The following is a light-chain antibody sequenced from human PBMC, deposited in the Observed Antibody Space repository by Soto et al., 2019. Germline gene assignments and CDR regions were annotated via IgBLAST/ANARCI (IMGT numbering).Light chain of an antibody. CDR3: QHRSNWPGT. V-gene: IGKV3-11*01. J-gene: IGKJ1*01. CDR2: DAS. Sequence: EIVLTQSQGTLSLSPGEQATLSCRASQSVSSYLAWYQQKPGQAPRLLIYDASNRATGIPDRFSGSGSGTDFTLTISSLEPEDSAVYYCQHRSNWPGTFGQGTKVDIK. CDR1: QSVSSY.